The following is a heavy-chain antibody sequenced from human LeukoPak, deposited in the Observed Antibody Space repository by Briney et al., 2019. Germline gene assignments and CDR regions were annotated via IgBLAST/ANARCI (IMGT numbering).Heavy chain of an antibody. CDR3: PRVVYYDSSGTWGSFDY. J-gene: IGHJ4*02. Sequence: ASVKVPCKASGYTFTRYGISWVRQAPGQGLEWMGWISAYNGNTNYAQKLQGRVTMTTDTSTSTAYMELRSLRSDDTAVYYCPRVVYYDSSGTWGSFDYWGQGTLVTVSS. V-gene: IGHV1-18*01. CDR2: ISAYNGNT. D-gene: IGHD3-22*01. CDR1: GYTFTRYG.